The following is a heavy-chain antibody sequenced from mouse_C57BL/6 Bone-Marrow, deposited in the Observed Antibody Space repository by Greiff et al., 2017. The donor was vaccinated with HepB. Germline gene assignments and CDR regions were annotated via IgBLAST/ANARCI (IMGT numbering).Heavy chain of an antibody. Sequence: QVQLKQSGSELRSPGSSVKLSCKDFDSEVFPIAYMSWVRQKPGHGFEWIGGILPSIGRTIYGEKFEDKATLDADTLSNTAYLELNSLTSEDSAIYYCARRHYGSSYWYFDVWGTGTTVTVSS. V-gene: IGHV15-2*01. D-gene: IGHD1-1*01. J-gene: IGHJ1*03. CDR2: ILPSIGRT. CDR1: DSEVFPIAY. CDR3: ARRHYGSSYWYFDV.